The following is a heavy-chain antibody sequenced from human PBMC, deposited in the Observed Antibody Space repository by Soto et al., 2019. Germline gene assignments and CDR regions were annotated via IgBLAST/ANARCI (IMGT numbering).Heavy chain of an antibody. CDR3: ASTAAAGIQFGYFDY. V-gene: IGHV1-69*13. CDR2: IIPIFGTA. Sequence: SVKGSCKASGGTFSSCASSWVRQAPGQGLEWMGGIIPIFGTANYAQKFQGRVTITADESTSTAYMELSSLRSEDTAVYYCASTAAAGIQFGYFDYWGQGTLVTVSS. D-gene: IGHD6-13*01. CDR1: GGTFSSCA. J-gene: IGHJ4*02.